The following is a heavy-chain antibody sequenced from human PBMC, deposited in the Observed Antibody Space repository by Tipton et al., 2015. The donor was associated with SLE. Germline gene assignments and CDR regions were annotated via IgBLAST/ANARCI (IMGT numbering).Heavy chain of an antibody. D-gene: IGHD3-22*01. CDR1: GFIFSDYY. Sequence: SLRLSCAASGFIFSDYYMDWVRQTPGEGLEWVGRIRNKANSHTTDYAASVRGRFTISRDDSKNSLYLQMNSLKTEDTAVYYCTRLAIVVVITSYFDYWVQGTLVTVSS. J-gene: IGHJ4*02. CDR2: IRNKANSHTT. V-gene: IGHV3-72*01. CDR3: TRLAIVVVITSYFDY.